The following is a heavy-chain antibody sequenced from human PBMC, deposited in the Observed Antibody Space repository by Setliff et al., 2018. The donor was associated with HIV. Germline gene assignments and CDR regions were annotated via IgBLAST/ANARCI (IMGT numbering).Heavy chain of an antibody. V-gene: IGHV3-21*06. CDR2: ITRSGDYM. CDR3: ARDSSTTEGGGDNFFDY. CDR1: GFTFSSYT. Sequence: PGGSLRLSCAVSGFTFSSYTMNWVRQAPGKGLEWISSITRSGDYMYYADSVKGRFTISRDNAKNLLYLQMNTLRADDTAVYYCARDSSTTEGGGDNFFDYWGRGTLVTVSS. J-gene: IGHJ4*02. D-gene: IGHD2-21*01.